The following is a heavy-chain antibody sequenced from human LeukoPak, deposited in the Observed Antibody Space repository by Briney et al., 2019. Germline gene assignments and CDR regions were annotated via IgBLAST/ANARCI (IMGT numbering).Heavy chain of an antibody. Sequence: GGSLRLSCAASGFTFSSYWMSWVRQAPGKGLEWVANIKQDGSEKYYVDSVKGRFTISRDNAKNSLYLQMNSVRAEDTAVYFCARDLRFLEWLLYGDAFDIWGQGTMVTVSS. J-gene: IGHJ3*02. CDR3: ARDLRFLEWLLYGDAFDI. CDR2: IKQDGSEK. CDR1: GFTFSSYW. D-gene: IGHD3-3*01. V-gene: IGHV3-7*01.